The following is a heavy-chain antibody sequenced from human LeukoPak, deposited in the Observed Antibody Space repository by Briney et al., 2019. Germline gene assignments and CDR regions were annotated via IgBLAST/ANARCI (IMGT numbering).Heavy chain of an antibody. V-gene: IGHV3-30*02. CDR3: AKDAVIAATPWEYYFDY. CDR2: IRYDGSNK. Sequence: GGSLRLSCAASGFTFSSYGMHWVRQARGKGLAWVAFIRYDGSNKKYADSVKGRFTISRDHSKSTLYMQMNSLRAEDTAVYYCAKDAVIAATPWEYYFDYWGQGNLVTV. D-gene: IGHD2-15*01. J-gene: IGHJ4*02. CDR1: GFTFSSYG.